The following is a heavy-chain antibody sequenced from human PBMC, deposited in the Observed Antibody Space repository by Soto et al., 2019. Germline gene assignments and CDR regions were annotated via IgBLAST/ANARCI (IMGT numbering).Heavy chain of an antibody. CDR1: GFTFSSYA. V-gene: IGHV3-23*01. D-gene: IGHD3-10*01. Sequence: GGSLRLSCAASGFTFSSYAMSWVRQAPGKGLEWVSAISGSGGSTYYADSVKGRFTISRDNSKNTRYLQMNSLRAEDTAVYYCAKGYYGSGSQTPLDYWGQGTLVTVSS. CDR2: ISGSGGST. J-gene: IGHJ4*02. CDR3: AKGYYGSGSQTPLDY.